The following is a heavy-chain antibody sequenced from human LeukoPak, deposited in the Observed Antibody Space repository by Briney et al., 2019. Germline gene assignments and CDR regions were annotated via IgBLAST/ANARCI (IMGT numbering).Heavy chain of an antibody. D-gene: IGHD6-13*01. CDR1: GYTFTSYD. V-gene: IGHV1-8*01. CDR2: MNPNNGNT. J-gene: IGHJ6*02. Sequence: GASVKVSCTASGYTFTSYDINWVRQPTGQGLEWMGWMNPNNGNTGYAQKFQGRVTMTRSTSISTAYMELSSLRSEDTAVYYCARLASSSWPLYYYYGMDVWGQGTTVTVSS. CDR3: ARLASSSWPLYYYYGMDV.